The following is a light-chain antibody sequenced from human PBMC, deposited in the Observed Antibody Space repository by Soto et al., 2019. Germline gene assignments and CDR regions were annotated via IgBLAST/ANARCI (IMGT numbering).Light chain of an antibody. V-gene: IGKV1-13*02. Sequence: AIQLTQYPSSLSASVGDRVTITCRASQGISSALAWYQQKPGKAPNLLIYDASSLESGVPSRFSGSGSGTDFTLTISSLQPEDFATYYCQQFKSYPRTFGQGTELEI. CDR3: QQFKSYPRT. CDR1: QGISSA. CDR2: DAS. J-gene: IGKJ2*01.